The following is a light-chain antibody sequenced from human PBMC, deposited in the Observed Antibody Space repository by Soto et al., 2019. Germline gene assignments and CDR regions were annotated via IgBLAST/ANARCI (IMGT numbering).Light chain of an antibody. Sequence: EIVLTQSPVAMSLSPGEISTLSGRASQNVSSSYLDWYQKKPGQAPRLLIYDASNRATGIPARFSGGGSGTDFTLTISSLEPEDFAVYYCQQRSNWWTFGQGTKVDIK. J-gene: IGKJ1*01. CDR1: QNVSSS. V-gene: IGKV3-11*01. CDR2: DAS. CDR3: QQRSNWWT.